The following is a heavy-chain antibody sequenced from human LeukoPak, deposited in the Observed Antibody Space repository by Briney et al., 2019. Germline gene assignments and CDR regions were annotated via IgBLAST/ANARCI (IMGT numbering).Heavy chain of an antibody. CDR1: GFTFSSYE. V-gene: IGHV3-48*03. D-gene: IGHD3-22*01. CDR2: ISSSGSTI. J-gene: IGHJ4*02. Sequence: GGSLRLSCAASGFTFSSYEMNWVRQAPGKGLEWVSYISSSGSTIYYADSVKGRFTISRDNAKNSLYLQVNSLRAEDTAVYYCARDHYDSSDYWGQGTLVTVSS. CDR3: ARDHYDSSDY.